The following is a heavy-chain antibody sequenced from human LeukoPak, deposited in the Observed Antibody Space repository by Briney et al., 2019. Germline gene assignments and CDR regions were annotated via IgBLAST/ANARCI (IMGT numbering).Heavy chain of an antibody. Sequence: PGGSLRLSCAAPGFTFSNAWMSWVRQAPGKGLDWVGRIYSKTDGGTTDYAAPVKGRFTISRDDSKNIIYLQMNSLKTEDTAVYCCSTDLYDYWGQGTLVTVSS. CDR2: IYSKTDGGTT. J-gene: IGHJ4*02. CDR3: STDLYDY. CDR1: GFTFSNAW. V-gene: IGHV3-15*01.